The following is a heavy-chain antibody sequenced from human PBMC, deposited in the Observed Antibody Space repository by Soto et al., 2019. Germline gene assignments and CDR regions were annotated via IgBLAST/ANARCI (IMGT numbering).Heavy chain of an antibody. Sequence: SGPTLVNPTQTLTLTCTFSGFSLNTSGMCVSWIRQPPGKALEWLALIDWDDDKYYTTSLKTRLTISKDTYKNQVVLRTTNMDPVDTATYYCVRMTVRGVIHFDYWGQGTLVTVSS. J-gene: IGHJ4*02. V-gene: IGHV2-70*01. D-gene: IGHD3-10*01. CDR1: GFSLNTSGMC. CDR3: VRMTVRGVIHFDY. CDR2: IDWDDDK.